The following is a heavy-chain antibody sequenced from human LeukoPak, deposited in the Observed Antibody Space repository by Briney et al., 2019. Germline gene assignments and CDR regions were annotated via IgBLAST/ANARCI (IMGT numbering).Heavy chain of an antibody. V-gene: IGHV3-7*01. Sequence: PGGSLRLSCAASGSTFSTYWMSWVRQAPGKGLEWVANIKQDGSEKYYVDSVKGRFNISRDNAKNSLYLQVNSLRAEDTAVYYCASRQQLPGGAFDIWGQGTMVTVSS. CDR2: IKQDGSEK. CDR1: GSTFSTYW. CDR3: ASRQQLPGGAFDI. J-gene: IGHJ3*02. D-gene: IGHD6-13*01.